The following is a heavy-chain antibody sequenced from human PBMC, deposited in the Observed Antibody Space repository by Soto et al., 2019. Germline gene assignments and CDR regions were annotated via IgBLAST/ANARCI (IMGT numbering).Heavy chain of an antibody. J-gene: IGHJ4*01. Sequence: EVQLLECGGGLVQPGGSLRLSCAASGFTFSSYAMSWVRQAPGKGLEWVSAISGSGGSTYYAASVKGRFTISRDNSKNTLYLQMNSLRAEDTAVYYCATPFPEFGRFWNDDILTGYSAFDYWGHAPLVTVSS. D-gene: IGHD3-9*01. CDR1: GFTFSSYA. V-gene: IGHV3-23*01. CDR2: ISGSGGST. CDR3: ATPFPEFGRFWNDDILTGYSAFDY.